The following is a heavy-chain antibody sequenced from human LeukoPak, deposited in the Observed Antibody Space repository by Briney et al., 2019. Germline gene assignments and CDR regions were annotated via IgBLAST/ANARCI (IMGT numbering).Heavy chain of an antibody. J-gene: IGHJ4*02. CDR1: GYTFVGNY. CDR2: INPHSGGT. D-gene: IGHD1-26*01. Sequence: RASVKVSCKASGYTFVGNYMHWVRQAPGQGLEWMGWINPHSGGTDHAQKFQGRVTMTRDTSISTAYMELSRLRSDDTAVYYCARDMDSGPDFFDYWGLGTLVTVSS. V-gene: IGHV1-2*02. CDR3: ARDMDSGPDFFDY.